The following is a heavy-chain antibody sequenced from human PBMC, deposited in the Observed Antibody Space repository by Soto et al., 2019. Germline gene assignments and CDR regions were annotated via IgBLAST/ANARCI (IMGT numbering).Heavy chain of an antibody. CDR2: IYHSGST. CDR3: ARDRAVSARGSFDY. V-gene: IGHV4-4*02. J-gene: IGHJ4*02. Sequence: SETLSLTCAVSGGSASSTNWWSWVRQPPGKGLEWVGEIYHSGSTYYNPSLKSRVTISVDKSKNQFSLRLSSVTAADTAVYFCARDRAVSARGSFDYWGQGTLVTVSS. D-gene: IGHD6-19*01. CDR1: GGSASSTNW.